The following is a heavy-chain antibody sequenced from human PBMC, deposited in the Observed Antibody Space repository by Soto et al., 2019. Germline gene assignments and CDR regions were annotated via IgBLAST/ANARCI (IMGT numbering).Heavy chain of an antibody. CDR2: INHSGST. CDR1: GGSFSGYY. CDR3: ARAYYGSGSNLYYFDY. J-gene: IGHJ4*02. Sequence: SETLSLTCAVYGGSFSGYYWSWIRQPPGKGLEWIGEINHSGSTNYNPSLKSRVTISVDTSKSQFSLKLSSVTAADTAVYYCARAYYGSGSNLYYFDYWGQGTLVTVSS. D-gene: IGHD3-10*01. V-gene: IGHV4-34*01.